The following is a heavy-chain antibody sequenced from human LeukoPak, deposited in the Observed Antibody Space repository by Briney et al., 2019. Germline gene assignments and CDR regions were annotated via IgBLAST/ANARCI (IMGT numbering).Heavy chain of an antibody. Sequence: PSETLSLTCTVSSYYITSGHCWGWIRQPPGKGLEWIGRIYTSGSTNYNPSLKSRVTISVDTSKNQFSLKLSSVTAADTAVYYCARAYWYDSSGYYFIKRYYYYMDVWGKGTTVTVSS. CDR1: SYYITSGHC. V-gene: IGHV4-38-2*02. CDR2: IYTSGST. J-gene: IGHJ6*03. CDR3: ARAYWYDSSGYYFIKRYYYYMDV. D-gene: IGHD3-22*01.